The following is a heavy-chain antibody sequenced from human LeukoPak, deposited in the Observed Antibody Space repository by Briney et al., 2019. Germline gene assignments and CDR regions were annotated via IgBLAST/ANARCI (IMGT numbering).Heavy chain of an antibody. D-gene: IGHD3-16*01. CDR1: GFAFSNCA. J-gene: IGHJ4*02. CDR3: AKDWGGDLYYFDY. Sequence: PGGSLRLSCAASGFAFSNCAMTWVRQTPGKGLEWVSAISGSGGSTYYADSVKGRFSISGDNSKNTLYMQMNSLRADDTAVYYCAKDWGGDLYYFDYWGQGILVTVSS. CDR2: ISGSGGST. V-gene: IGHV3-23*01.